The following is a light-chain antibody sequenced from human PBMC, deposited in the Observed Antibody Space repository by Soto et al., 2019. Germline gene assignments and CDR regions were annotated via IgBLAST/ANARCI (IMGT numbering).Light chain of an antibody. V-gene: IGLV4-69*01. Sequence: QSVLTQSPSASASLGASVKLTCTLSSGHSSYAIAWHQQQPEKGPRYLMKLNSDGSHSKGDGIPGRFSGSSSGAERYLTISSLQSEDEADYCCQTWGSGIRVVFGGGTKLTVL. CDR2: LNSDGSH. J-gene: IGLJ2*01. CDR3: QTWGSGIRVV. CDR1: SGHSSYA.